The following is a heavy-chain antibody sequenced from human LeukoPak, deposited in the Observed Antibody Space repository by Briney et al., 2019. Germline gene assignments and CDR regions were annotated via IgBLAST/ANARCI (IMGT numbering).Heavy chain of an antibody. CDR3: ARVDYYDSSGYYSPGYYYGMDV. V-gene: IGHV1-18*01. J-gene: IGHJ6*02. Sequence: GASVKVSCKASGYTFASYGISWVRQAPGQGLEWMGWISAYNGNTNYVQKLQGRVTMTTDTSTSTAYMELRSLRSDDTAVYYCARVDYYDSSGYYSPGYYYGMDVWGQGTTVTVSS. D-gene: IGHD3-22*01. CDR2: ISAYNGNT. CDR1: GYTFASYG.